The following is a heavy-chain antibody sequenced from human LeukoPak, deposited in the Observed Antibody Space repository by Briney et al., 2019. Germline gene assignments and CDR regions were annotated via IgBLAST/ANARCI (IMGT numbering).Heavy chain of an antibody. CDR3: ARSLVVVVPAAISHYYYMDV. D-gene: IGHD2-2*02. V-gene: IGHV3-7*01. CDR1: GFTFSSYW. Sequence: GGSLRLPCAASGFTFSSYWMSWVRQAPGKGPEWVANIKQDGSEKNYVDSVKGRFTISRDNAKNSLYLQMYSLRAEDTAVYYCARSLVVVVPAAISHYYYMDVWGKGTTVTVSS. J-gene: IGHJ6*03. CDR2: IKQDGSEK.